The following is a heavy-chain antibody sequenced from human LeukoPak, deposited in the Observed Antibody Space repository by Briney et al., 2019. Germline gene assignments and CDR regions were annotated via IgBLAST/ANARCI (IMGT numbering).Heavy chain of an antibody. V-gene: IGHV3-48*02. CDR3: ARLEYYYVSGNYYKLFDY. D-gene: IGHD3-10*01. Sequence: PGGSLRLSCAASGLIFSSYNTNWVRQAPGKGLEWVSDISSSGSTIYFADSVKGRFTISRDNAKNSLYLQMNSLRDEDTAVYYCARLEYYYVSGNYYKLFDYWGQGTLVTVCS. J-gene: IGHJ4*02. CDR1: GLIFSSYN. CDR2: ISSSGSTI.